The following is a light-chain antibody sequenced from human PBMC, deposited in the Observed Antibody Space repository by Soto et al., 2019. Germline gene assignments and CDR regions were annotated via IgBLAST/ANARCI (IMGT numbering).Light chain of an antibody. CDR3: QQYGRSPGLFT. J-gene: IGKJ3*01. CDR1: ESVSDNY. Sequence: EIVLTQSPGTLSLSPGERATLSCRASESVSDNYLAWYQQRSGQAPRLVIYGASSRASAVPDRFSGSGSGADFTLTISRLEPEDFAVYYCQQYGRSPGLFTFGPGTKVDIK. CDR2: GAS. V-gene: IGKV3-20*01.